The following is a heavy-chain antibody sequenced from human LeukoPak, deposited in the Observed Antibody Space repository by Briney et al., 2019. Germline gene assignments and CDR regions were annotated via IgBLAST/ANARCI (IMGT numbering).Heavy chain of an antibody. D-gene: IGHD3-22*01. Sequence: SQTLSLTCAISGDSDSSKSATWNWIRQSPSRGLEWLGRTYYTSKWYNDYAISVKSRITINPDTSKNQFSLKLSSVTAADTAVYYCARVIRANANYYYDSSGYYSRPIWFDPWGQGTLVTVSS. CDR3: ARVIRANANYYYDSSGYYSRPIWFDP. CDR1: GDSDSSKSAT. V-gene: IGHV6-1*01. CDR2: TYYTSKWYN. J-gene: IGHJ5*02.